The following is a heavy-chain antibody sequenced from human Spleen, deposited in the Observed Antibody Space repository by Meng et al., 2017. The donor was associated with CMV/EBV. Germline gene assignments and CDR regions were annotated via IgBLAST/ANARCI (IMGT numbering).Heavy chain of an antibody. CDR3: ARALLKCSSTSCPINWFDP. CDR2: ISPFSDNT. V-gene: IGHV1-18*01. J-gene: IGHJ5*02. CDR1: GYTFINYG. Sequence: ASVKVSCKASGYTFINYGIIWVRQAPGQGLEWMGWISPFSDNTKYAQNLQGRVAMTTDTFTGTAYMELRSLRSDDTAVYFCARALLKCSSTSCPINWFDPWGQGTLVTVSS. D-gene: IGHD2-2*01.